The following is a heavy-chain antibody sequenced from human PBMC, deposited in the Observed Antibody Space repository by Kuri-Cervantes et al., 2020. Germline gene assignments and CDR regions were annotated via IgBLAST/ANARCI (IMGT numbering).Heavy chain of an antibody. V-gene: IGHV7-4-1*02. CDR3: ARDGMPTSKFGDY. Sequence: ASVKVSCKASGYTFTSYAMNWVRQAPGQGLVGMGWINTNTGNPTYAQGFTGRFFFSLNTSVSTAYLKNISLKAEDTAVYYCARDGMPTSKFGDYWGQGTLVTVSS. CDR1: GYTFTSYA. D-gene: IGHD3-16*01. J-gene: IGHJ4*02. CDR2: INTNTGNP.